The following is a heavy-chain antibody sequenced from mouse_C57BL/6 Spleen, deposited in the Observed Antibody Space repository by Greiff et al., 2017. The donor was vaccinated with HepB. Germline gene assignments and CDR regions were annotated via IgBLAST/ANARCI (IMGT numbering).Heavy chain of an antibody. CDR1: GYTFTSYW. V-gene: IGHV1-69*01. CDR3: SRGVCYGNNYYAMDY. Sequence: VQLQQPGAELVMPGASVKLSCKASGYTFTSYWMHWVKQRPGQGLEWIGEIDPSDSYTNYNQKFKGKSTLTVDKSSSTAYMQLSSLTSEDSAVYYCSRGVCYGNNYYAMDYWGQATSVTVSS. J-gene: IGHJ4*01. D-gene: IGHD2-1*01. CDR2: IDPSDSYT.